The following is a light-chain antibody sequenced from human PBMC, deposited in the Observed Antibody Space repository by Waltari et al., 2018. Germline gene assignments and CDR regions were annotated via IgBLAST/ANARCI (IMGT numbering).Light chain of an antibody. CDR2: DAS. CDR3: QQSYSTLVT. V-gene: IGKV1-39*01. Sequence: DIQMTQSPSSLSASVGDRVTITCRASQSISNYLNWYQQKPGKAPKLLIYDASTLQSGVPSRLSGSGSGTDFTLTISSLQPEDFATYYCQQSYSTLVTFGGGTKVEIK. CDR1: QSISNY. J-gene: IGKJ4*01.